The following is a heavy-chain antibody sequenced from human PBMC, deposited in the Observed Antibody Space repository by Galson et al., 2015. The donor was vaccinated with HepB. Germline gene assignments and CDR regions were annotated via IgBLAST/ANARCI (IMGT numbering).Heavy chain of an antibody. V-gene: IGHV4-39*01. J-gene: IGHJ6*02. CDR1: GGSISSSSYY. Sequence: ETLSLTCTVSGGSISSSSYYWGWIRQPPGKGLEWIGSIYYSGSTYYNPSLKSRVTISVDTSKNQFSLKLSSVTAADTAVYYCARQVRYYGMDVWGQGTTVTVSS. CDR2: IYYSGST. CDR3: ARQVRYYGMDV.